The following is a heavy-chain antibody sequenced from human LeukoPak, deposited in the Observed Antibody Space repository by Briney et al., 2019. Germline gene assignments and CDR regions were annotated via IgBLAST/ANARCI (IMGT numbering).Heavy chain of an antibody. J-gene: IGHJ4*02. Sequence: SETLSLTCAVYGGSFSRYYWSWISQPPGKGLEWIGEINHSGSTNYNPSLKSRVTISVDTSKNQFSLRLSSVTAADTAVYYCARGQKYRSGYTVTELGSGYFDYWGQGTLVTVSS. V-gene: IGHV4-34*01. CDR1: GGSFSRYY. CDR3: ARGQKYRSGYTVTELGSGYFDY. CDR2: INHSGST. D-gene: IGHD5-18*01.